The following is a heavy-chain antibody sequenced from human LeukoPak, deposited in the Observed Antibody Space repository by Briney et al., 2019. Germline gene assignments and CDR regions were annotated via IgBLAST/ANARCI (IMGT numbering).Heavy chain of an antibody. CDR1: GYSFTAYY. Sequence: EASVKVSCKASGYSFTAYYIHWVRQAPGQGPEWMGWINIDSGGTNYAQKFQGRVTMTRDTSISTAYMEMSSLRSDDTAVYYCVRDHLHYFDYWGQGTLVTVSS. CDR2: INIDSGGT. J-gene: IGHJ4*02. CDR3: VRDHLHYFDY. V-gene: IGHV1-2*02.